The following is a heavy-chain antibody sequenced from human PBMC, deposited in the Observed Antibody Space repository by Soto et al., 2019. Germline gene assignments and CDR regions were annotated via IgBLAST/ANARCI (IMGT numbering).Heavy chain of an antibody. CDR1: GGSISSYY. Sequence: QVQLQESGPGLVKPSETLSLSCTVSGGSISSYYWSWFRQSPGKRMEWIGYVHHSWGSSYNPSLQSRVAISLHTSKSTFSLKVTSVTATDTAVYYCARQGFGPLHGLVDVWGHGTTVTVSS. CDR2: VHHSWGS. D-gene: IGHD3-10*01. V-gene: IGHV4-59*08. J-gene: IGHJ6*02. CDR3: ARQGFGPLHGLVDV.